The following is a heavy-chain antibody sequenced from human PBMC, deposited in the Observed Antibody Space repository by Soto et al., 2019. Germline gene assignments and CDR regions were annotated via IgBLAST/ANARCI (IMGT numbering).Heavy chain of an antibody. CDR2: IKTDGSII. V-gene: IGHV3-74*02. Sequence: EVHLVESGGGLVKPGGSLRLSCAASGFTFSNAWINWVRQAPGKGLVWVSRIKTDGSIITYADSVQGRCTISRDNGKNTLYLQMDSLRAEDTAVYYCARVGSGYYHFDYWGQGTLVTVPS. CDR1: GFTFSNAW. D-gene: IGHD5-12*01. CDR3: ARVGSGYYHFDY. J-gene: IGHJ4*02.